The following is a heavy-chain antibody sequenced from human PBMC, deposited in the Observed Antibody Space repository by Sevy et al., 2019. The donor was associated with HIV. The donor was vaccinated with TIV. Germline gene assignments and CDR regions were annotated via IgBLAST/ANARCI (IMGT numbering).Heavy chain of an antibody. D-gene: IGHD1-26*01. CDR3: AKSPPGGSTSPSFDC. J-gene: IGHJ4*02. V-gene: IGHV3-23*01. CDR1: GFAFSSYA. Sequence: GGSLRLSCAASGFAFSSYAMSWVRQAPGKGLEWVSAISGSGGSSYYADSVKGRFTISRDNSKNMLYLQMNSLRAEDTAMYYCAKSPPGGSTSPSFDCWGQRTLVTVSS. CDR2: ISGSGGSS.